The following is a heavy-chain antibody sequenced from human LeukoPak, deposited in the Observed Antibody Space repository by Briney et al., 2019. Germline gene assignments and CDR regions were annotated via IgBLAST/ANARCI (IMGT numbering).Heavy chain of an antibody. CDR1: GFTLSSYA. J-gene: IGHJ6*03. D-gene: IGHD3-10*01. V-gene: IGHV3-23*01. CDR2: ISGSGSST. Sequence: QAGGSLRLSCAASGFTLSSYAMSWVRQAPGKGLQWVSVISGSGSSTYYADSVKGRFTISRDNSKNTLYLQMNSLRAEDTAVYYCAKDRDYGSGSYNNYYYMDVWGRGITVTVSS. CDR3: AKDRDYGSGSYNNYYYMDV.